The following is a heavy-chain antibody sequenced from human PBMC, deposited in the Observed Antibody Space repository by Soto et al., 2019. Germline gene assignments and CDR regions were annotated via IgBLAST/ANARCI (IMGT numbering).Heavy chain of an antibody. CDR2: IYYSGST. Sequence: SETLSLTCTVSGGSISSGGYYWSWIRQHPGKGLEWIGYIYYSGSTYYNPSLKSRVTISVDTSKNQFSLKLSSVTAADTAVYYCARGGEGTAMEEYYFDYWGQGTLVTVSS. J-gene: IGHJ4*02. V-gene: IGHV4-31*03. CDR3: ARGGEGTAMEEYYFDY. CDR1: GGSISSGGYY. D-gene: IGHD5-18*01.